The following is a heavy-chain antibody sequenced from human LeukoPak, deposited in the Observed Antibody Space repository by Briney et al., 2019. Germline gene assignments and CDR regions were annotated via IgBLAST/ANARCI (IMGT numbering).Heavy chain of an antibody. CDR2: ISSSSSYI. D-gene: IGHD3-3*01. CDR1: GFTFSSYS. V-gene: IGHV3-21*01. J-gene: IGHJ5*02. Sequence: PGGSLRLSCAASGFTFSSYSMNWVRQAPGKGLEWVSSISSSSSYIYYADSVKGRFTISRDNAKNSLYLQMNSLRAEDTAVYYCAREVTIFGWAHGWFDPWGQGTLVTVSS. CDR3: AREVTIFGWAHGWFDP.